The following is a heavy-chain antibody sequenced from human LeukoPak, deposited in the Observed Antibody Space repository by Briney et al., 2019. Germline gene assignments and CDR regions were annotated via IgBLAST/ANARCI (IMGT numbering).Heavy chain of an antibody. V-gene: IGHV4-59*12. Sequence: SETLSLTCTVSGGSISSYYWSWIRQPPGKGLEWIGYIYYSGSTNYNPSLKSRVTISVDTAKNQFSLKLSSVTAADTAVYYCARDSRGGSGSPDAFDIWGQGTMVTVSS. CDR1: GGSISSYY. CDR3: ARDSRGGSGSPDAFDI. J-gene: IGHJ3*02. D-gene: IGHD3-10*01. CDR2: IYYSGST.